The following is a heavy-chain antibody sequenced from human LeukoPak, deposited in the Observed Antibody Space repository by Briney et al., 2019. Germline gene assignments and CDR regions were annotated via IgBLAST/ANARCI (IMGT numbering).Heavy chain of an antibody. CDR2: IYPGDSDT. V-gene: IGHV5-51*01. J-gene: IGHJ4*02. D-gene: IGHD5-24*01. Sequence: GESLKISFQGSGYSFTSYWIGWVRQMPGKGLEWMGIIYPGDSDTRYSPSFQGQVTISADESISTAYLQWSSLKASDTAMYYCASPGSRDGYNSGFDYWGQGTLVTVSS. CDR1: GYSFTSYW. CDR3: ASPGSRDGYNSGFDY.